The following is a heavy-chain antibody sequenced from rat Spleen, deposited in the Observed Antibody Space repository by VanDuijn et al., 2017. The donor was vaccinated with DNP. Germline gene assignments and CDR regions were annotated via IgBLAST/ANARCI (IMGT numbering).Heavy chain of an antibody. CDR2: ITSGRGAT. CDR1: GFTFSDYY. J-gene: IGHJ2*01. CDR3: TTDFERGY. V-gene: IGHV5-27*01. Sequence: EVRLVESGGGLVQPGGSLKLSCTASGFTFSDYYMAWVRQAPTKGLEWIASITSGRGATSYPDSVKGRFTISRDNGQNTLYLQMNSLRSEDTATYYCTTDFERGYWGQGVMVTVSS. D-gene: IGHD1-11*01.